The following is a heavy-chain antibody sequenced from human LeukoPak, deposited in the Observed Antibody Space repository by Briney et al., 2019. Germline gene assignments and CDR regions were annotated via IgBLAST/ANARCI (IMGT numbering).Heavy chain of an antibody. CDR2: IYYSGSI. J-gene: IGHJ4*02. V-gene: IGHV4-59*01. CDR1: DGSISNYY. CDR3: AREYYYNDSGYIDY. D-gene: IGHD3-22*01. Sequence: SETLSLTCTVSDGSISNYYWSWIRQPPGKGVEWSGHIYYSGSINYNPSLKSRVTISIDTSKNHFSLKVTSVTAADTAVYYCAREYYYNDSGYIDYWGQGTLVTVSS.